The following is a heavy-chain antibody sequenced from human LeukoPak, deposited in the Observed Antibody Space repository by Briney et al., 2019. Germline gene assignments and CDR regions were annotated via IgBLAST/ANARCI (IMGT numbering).Heavy chain of an antibody. Sequence: GGSLRLSCAASGFTFSSYAMSWLRQAPGKGLEWVSAISGSGGSTYYADSVKRRFTISRDNSKNTLYLQMNSLRAGDTPVYYCAKSSPEYQLPYDAFDIWVEGTIVTVSS. CDR1: GFTFSSYA. J-gene: IGHJ3*02. V-gene: IGHV3-23*01. D-gene: IGHD2-2*01. CDR3: AKSSPEYQLPYDAFDI. CDR2: ISGSGGST.